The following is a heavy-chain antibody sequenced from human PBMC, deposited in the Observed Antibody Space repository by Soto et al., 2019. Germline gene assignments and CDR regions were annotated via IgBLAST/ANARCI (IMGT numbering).Heavy chain of an antibody. D-gene: IGHD6-13*01. CDR2: ISGSGGST. V-gene: IGHV3-23*01. CDR1: GFTFSSYA. J-gene: IGHJ3*02. CDR3: AKDFKIATAGTWAFDI. Sequence: GGSLRLSCAASGFTFSSYAMSWVRQAPGKGLEWVSAISGSGGSTYYAVSVKGRFTIYRDNSKNTLYLPMNSLTAEDSARYYCAKDFKIATAGTWAFDIWGQGTMVTVS.